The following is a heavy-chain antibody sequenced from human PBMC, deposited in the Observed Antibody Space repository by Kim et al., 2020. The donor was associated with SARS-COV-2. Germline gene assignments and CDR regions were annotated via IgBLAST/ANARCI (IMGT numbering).Heavy chain of an antibody. V-gene: IGHV3-15*01. J-gene: IGHJ4*02. CDR2: IKSKTDGGTT. CDR3: TTDDGSSWYGYYFDY. D-gene: IGHD6-13*01. Sequence: GGYLRLSCAASGFTFSNAWMSWVRQAPGKGLEWVGRIKSKTDGGTTDYAAPVKGRFTISRDDSKNTLYLQMNSLKTEDTAVYYCTTDDGSSWYGYYFDYWGQGTLVTVSS. CDR1: GFTFSNAW.